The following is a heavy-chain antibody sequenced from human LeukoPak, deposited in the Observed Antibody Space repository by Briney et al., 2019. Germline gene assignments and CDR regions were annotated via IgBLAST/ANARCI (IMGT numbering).Heavy chain of an antibody. CDR3: ARPRSSGWYYYMDV. V-gene: IGHV4-4*07. J-gene: IGHJ6*03. CDR2: IYTSGST. Sequence: SETLSLTCTVSGGSISSYYWSWIRQPAGKGLEWIGRIYTSGSTNYNPSLKSRVTMSVDTSKNQFSLKLSSVTATDTAVYYCARPRSSGWYYYMDVWCKGTTVTVSS. CDR1: GGSISSYY. D-gene: IGHD6-19*01.